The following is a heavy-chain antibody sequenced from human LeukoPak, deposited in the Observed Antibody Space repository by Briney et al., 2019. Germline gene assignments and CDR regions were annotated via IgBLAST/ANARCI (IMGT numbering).Heavy chain of an antibody. V-gene: IGHV3-30*19. J-gene: IGHJ6*02. Sequence: GGSLRLSCAASGFTFSNYGMHWVRQAPGKGLEWVAVISYDGSNKYYADSVKGRFTISRDNSKNTLSLQMNSLRGEDTAVYFCARDRRSCSSTSCLHNYYYYYGMDVWGQGTTVTVSS. CDR2: ISYDGSNK. CDR1: GFTFSNYG. CDR3: ARDRRSCSSTSCLHNYYYYYGMDV. D-gene: IGHD2-2*01.